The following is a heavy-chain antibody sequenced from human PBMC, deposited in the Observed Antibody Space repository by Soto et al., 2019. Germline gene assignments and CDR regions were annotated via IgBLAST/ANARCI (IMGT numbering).Heavy chain of an antibody. Sequence: SETLSLTCAVSGGSISSGGYSWSWIRQPPGKGLEWIGYINHSGSTNYNPSLKSRVTISVDTSKNQFSLKLSSVTAADTAVYYCARGVSFTTGPPFDYWGQGTLVTVSS. CDR2: INHSGST. V-gene: IGHV4-30-2*01. J-gene: IGHJ4*02. CDR3: ARGVSFTTGPPFDY. D-gene: IGHD4-4*01. CDR1: GGSISSGGYS.